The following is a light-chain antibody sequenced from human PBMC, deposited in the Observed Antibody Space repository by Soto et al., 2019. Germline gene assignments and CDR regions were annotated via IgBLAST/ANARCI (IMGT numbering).Light chain of an antibody. CDR1: QSVSSY. J-gene: IGKJ1*01. CDR2: DAS. CDR3: QQRSRT. V-gene: IGKV3-11*01. Sequence: EIVLTQSPATLSLSPGERATLSCRASQSVSSYLAWYQQKPGQAPRLLIYDASNRATGIPARFSGSGSGTDFTLTISSLEPEDVAVYYCQQRSRTVGQGTKVEIK.